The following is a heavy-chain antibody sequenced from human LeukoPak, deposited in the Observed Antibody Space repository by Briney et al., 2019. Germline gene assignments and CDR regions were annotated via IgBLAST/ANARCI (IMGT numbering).Heavy chain of an antibody. CDR3: AASIPFSNSYYYYYYMDV. Sequence: PGGSLRLSCAASRFTFSSYEMKWVRQAPGKGVEGVSYISSSGTTIYYAASVTGRFTISRVNAKYSLYLQMNSLRAEDTAVYYCAASIPFSNSYYYYYYMDVWGKGTTVTVSS. CDR1: RFTFSSYE. V-gene: IGHV3-48*03. CDR2: ISSSGTTI. D-gene: IGHD2/OR15-2a*01. J-gene: IGHJ6*03.